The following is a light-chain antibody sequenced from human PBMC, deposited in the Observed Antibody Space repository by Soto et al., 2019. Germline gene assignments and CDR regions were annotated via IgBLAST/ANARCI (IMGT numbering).Light chain of an antibody. J-gene: IGLJ1*01. Sequence: QSSLTQPSSVSGSPGQSITISCPGTSSDVGAYTFASWYQQHPGKAPKLIIYDVTNRPSGVSNRFSGSKSGNTASLTISGLQAEDEADYYCSSYSSSSTLCVFGTGTKVTVL. CDR3: SSYSSSSTLCV. V-gene: IGLV2-14*01. CDR2: DVT. CDR1: SSDVGAYTF.